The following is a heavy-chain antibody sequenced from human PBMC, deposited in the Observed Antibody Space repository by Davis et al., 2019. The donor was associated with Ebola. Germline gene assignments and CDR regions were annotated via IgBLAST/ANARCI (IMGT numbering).Heavy chain of an antibody. Sequence: AASVKVSCKASGYTFTGYYMHWVRQAPGQGLEWMGWINPNSGGTNYAQKFQGWVTMTRDTSISTAYMELSRLRSDDTAVYYCARALTASYDFWSGPVMDVWGQGTTVTVSS. CDR2: INPNSGGT. V-gene: IGHV1-2*04. CDR3: ARALTASYDFWSGPVMDV. CDR1: GYTFTGYY. J-gene: IGHJ6*02. D-gene: IGHD3-3*01.